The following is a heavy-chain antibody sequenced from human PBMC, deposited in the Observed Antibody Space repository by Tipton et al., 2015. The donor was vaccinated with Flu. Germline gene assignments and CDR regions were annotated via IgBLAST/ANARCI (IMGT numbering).Heavy chain of an antibody. V-gene: IGHV5-51*03. CDR1: GYSFTSYW. CDR2: IYPGDSDT. J-gene: IGHJ6*01. CDR3: ARRALVGATSGYYYYGMDG. Sequence: QLVQSGAEVKKPGESLKISCKGSGYSFTSYWIGWVRHMPGKGLEWMGIIYPGDSDTRYSPSFPGKVTISANKSISTACLQWSSLKAADTAMYYCARRALVGATSGYYYYGMDGWGQGPTVTVSS. D-gene: IGHD1-26*01.